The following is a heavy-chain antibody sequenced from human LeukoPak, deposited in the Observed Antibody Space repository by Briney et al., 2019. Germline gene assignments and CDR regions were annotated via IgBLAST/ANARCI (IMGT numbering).Heavy chain of an antibody. V-gene: IGHV1-24*01. Sequence: VQVSCKLSGHTLSELSMHWVRQAPGKGLEWMGGFDPEHGEIVYAQKFQGRITLTEDTSTDTAYMNLSSLTSDDTAVYYCATDVIGLIKIVRRPFDIWGPGTMLTVSS. D-gene: IGHD2-21*01. CDR1: GHTLSELS. CDR2: FDPEHGEI. J-gene: IGHJ3*02. CDR3: ATDVIGLIKIVRRPFDI.